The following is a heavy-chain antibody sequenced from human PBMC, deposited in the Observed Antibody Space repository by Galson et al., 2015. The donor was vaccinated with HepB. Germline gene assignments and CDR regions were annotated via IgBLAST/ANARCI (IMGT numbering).Heavy chain of an antibody. CDR2: IIPIFGTA. Sequence: SVKVSCKASGGTFSSYAISWVRQAPGQGLEWMGGIIPIFGTANYAQKFQGRVTITADESTSTAYMELSSLRSEDTAVYYCARDRPSSSSGLGFDYWGQGTLVTVSS. CDR1: GGTFSSYA. V-gene: IGHV1-69*13. CDR3: ARDRPSSSSGLGFDY. J-gene: IGHJ4*02. D-gene: IGHD6-6*01.